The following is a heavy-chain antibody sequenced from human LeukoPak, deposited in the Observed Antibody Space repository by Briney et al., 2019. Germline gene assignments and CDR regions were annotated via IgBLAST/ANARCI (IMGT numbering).Heavy chain of an antibody. D-gene: IGHD1-26*01. CDR3: AKLSGGGSYHEIDY. V-gene: IGHV3-23*01. J-gene: IGHJ4*02. CDR1: GFTFSSYG. CDR2: ISGSGGST. Sequence: GGSLRLSCAASGFTFSSYGMSRVRQAPGKGLEWVSAISGSGGSTYYADSVKGRFTISRDNSKNTLYLQMNSLRAEDTAVYYCAKLSGGGSYHEIDYWGQGTLVTVSS.